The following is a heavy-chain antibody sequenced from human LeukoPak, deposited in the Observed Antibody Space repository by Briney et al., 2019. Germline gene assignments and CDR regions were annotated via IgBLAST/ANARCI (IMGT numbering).Heavy chain of an antibody. CDR2: IYTSGST. J-gene: IGHJ5*02. V-gene: IGHV4-61*02. CDR1: GGSINSPNYY. D-gene: IGHD3-3*01. Sequence: SKTLSLTCTVSGGSINSPNYYWSWIRQPAGKGLEWIGRIYTSGSTDYNPSLKSRLTISLDTSKNQFSLKLSSVTAADTAGYYCARDHRESFYDFWSAFDPWGQGTLVTVSS. CDR3: ARDHRESFYDFWSAFDP.